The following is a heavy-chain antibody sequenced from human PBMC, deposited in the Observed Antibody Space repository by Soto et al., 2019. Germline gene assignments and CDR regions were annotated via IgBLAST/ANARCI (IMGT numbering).Heavy chain of an antibody. CDR1: GGTFNTYT. CDR3: AITYFRDNSCPRDFDF. V-gene: IGHV1-69*02. D-gene: IGHD2-21*01. Sequence: QVQVVQSGAEVKKPESSVKVSCKPSGGTFNTYTVNWVRLAPGHGLEWMGRFIPILDMANYAQKFQDRVTITADRSPFTAYMELNSLTSDDTAVDYCAITYFRDNSCPRDFDFWGPGTRVTVSS. J-gene: IGHJ4*02. CDR2: FIPILDMA.